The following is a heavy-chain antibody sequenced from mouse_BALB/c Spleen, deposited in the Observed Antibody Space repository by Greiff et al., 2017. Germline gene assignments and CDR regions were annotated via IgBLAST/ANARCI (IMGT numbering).Heavy chain of an antibody. Sequence: VQLQQSGPELVKPGASVKISCKASGYTFTDYNMHWVKQSHGKSLEWIGYIYPYNGGTGYNQKFKSKATLTVDNSSSTAYMELRSLTSEDSAVYYCARGGITTVGDFDVWGAGTTVTVSS. CDR1: GYTFTDYN. V-gene: IGHV1S29*02. D-gene: IGHD1-1*01. J-gene: IGHJ1*01. CDR2: IYPYNGGT. CDR3: ARGGITTVGDFDV.